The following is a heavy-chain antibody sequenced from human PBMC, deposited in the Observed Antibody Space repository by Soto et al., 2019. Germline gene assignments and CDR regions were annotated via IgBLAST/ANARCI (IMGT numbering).Heavy chain of an antibody. J-gene: IGHJ5*02. V-gene: IGHV3-30*18. CDR1: GFTFSSYG. CDR2: ISYGGSNK. D-gene: IGHD3-22*01. CDR3: SNDAPYYYDISGYYGSFDH. Sequence: GGSLRLSCAASGFTFSSYGIHWVRQAPGKGLEWVSGISYGGSNKYYADSVKGRFTISRDNSKNTLYLQMNSLRAEDTAMYYCSNDAPYYYDISGYYGSFDHWGQGTLVTVSS.